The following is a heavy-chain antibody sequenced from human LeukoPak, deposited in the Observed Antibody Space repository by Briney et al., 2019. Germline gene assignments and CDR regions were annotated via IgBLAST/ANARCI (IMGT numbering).Heavy chain of an antibody. D-gene: IGHD5-24*01. CDR2: IYYSGST. CDR1: GGSISSYY. CDR3: ARGGDGYNPGLFDY. J-gene: IGHJ4*02. Sequence: SETLSLTCTVSGGSISSYYWSWIRQTPGKGLEWIGYIYYSGSTNYNPSLKSRVTISVDTSKNQFSLKLSSVTAADTAVYYCARGGDGYNPGLFDYWGQGTLVTVSS. V-gene: IGHV4-59*01.